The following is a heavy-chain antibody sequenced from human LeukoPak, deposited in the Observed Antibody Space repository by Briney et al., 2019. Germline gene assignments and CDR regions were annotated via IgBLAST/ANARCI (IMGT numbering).Heavy chain of an antibody. CDR1: GASLSTGGHS. J-gene: IGHJ4*02. CDR2: IYPSGNA. Sequence: SETLSLTCAVSGASLSTGGHSWTWVRQPPGKGLEWIGYIYPSGNAYYNPSLKSRLTLSVDTSSNQFSLTVVSVTAADTAVYYCARIPVTGRFFDSWGQGILVTVSP. CDR3: ARIPVTGRFFDS. D-gene: IGHD6-19*01. V-gene: IGHV4-30-2*01.